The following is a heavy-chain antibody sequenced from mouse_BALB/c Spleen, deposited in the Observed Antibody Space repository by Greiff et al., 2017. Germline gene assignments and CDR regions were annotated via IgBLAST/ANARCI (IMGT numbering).Heavy chain of an antibody. D-gene: IGHD2-1*01. CDR3: AREGIYYGNYGFAY. Sequence: EVKLQESGGGLVQPGGSRKLSCAASGFTFSSFGMHWVRQAPEKGLEWVAYISSGSSTIYYADTVKGRFTISRDNPKNTLFLQMTSLRSEDTAMYYCAREGIYYGNYGFAYWGQGTLVTVSA. CDR1: GFTFSSFG. J-gene: IGHJ3*01. CDR2: ISSGSSTI. V-gene: IGHV5-17*02.